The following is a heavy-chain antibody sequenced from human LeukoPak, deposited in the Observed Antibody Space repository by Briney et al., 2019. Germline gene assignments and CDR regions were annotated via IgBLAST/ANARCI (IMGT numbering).Heavy chain of an antibody. V-gene: IGHV4-39*01. J-gene: IGHJ4*02. CDR1: GGSISSSSYY. D-gene: IGHD1-1*01. Sequence: SETLSLTCTVSGGSISSSSYYWGWIRQPPGKGLEWIGSIYYSGSTYYNPSLKSRVTISVDTSKNQFSLKLSSVTAADTAVYYCARHPRGDWNPLAFDYWGQGTLVTVSS. CDR2: IYYSGST. CDR3: ARHPRGDWNPLAFDY.